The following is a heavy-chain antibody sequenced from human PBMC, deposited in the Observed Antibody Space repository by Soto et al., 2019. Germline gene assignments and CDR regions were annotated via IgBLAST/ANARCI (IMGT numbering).Heavy chain of an antibody. D-gene: IGHD3-10*01. Sequence: GGSLRLSCAASGFTFSSYAMSWVRQAPGKGLEWVSAISGSGGSTYYADSVKGRFTISRDNSKNTLYLQMNSLRAEDTAVYYCAKDPTYYYGSGSYYKYNWFEPWGQGTLVTVSS. J-gene: IGHJ5*02. V-gene: IGHV3-23*01. CDR2: ISGSGGST. CDR1: GFTFSSYA. CDR3: AKDPTYYYGSGSYYKYNWFEP.